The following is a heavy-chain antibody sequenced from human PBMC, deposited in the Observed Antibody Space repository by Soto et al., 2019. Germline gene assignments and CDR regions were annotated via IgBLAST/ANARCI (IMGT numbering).Heavy chain of an antibody. CDR3: AAGGGLPRYY. D-gene: IGHD5-12*01. J-gene: IGHJ4*02. CDR2: IYHTGST. Sequence: TLSLTCAVSGTSVSSTYWWTWVRQVPGKGLEWIGEIYHTGSTKYNPSFKSRVSMSVDRTNNEFSLKLRSVTAADTAVYYCAAGGGLPRYYWGQGTLVTVSS. V-gene: IGHV4-4*02. CDR1: GTSVSSTYW.